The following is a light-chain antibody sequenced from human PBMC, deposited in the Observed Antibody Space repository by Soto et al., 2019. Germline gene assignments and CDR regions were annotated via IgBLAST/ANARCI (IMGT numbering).Light chain of an antibody. V-gene: IGKV3-11*01. CDR3: QQRSNWPSIT. CDR1: QSVSSY. CDR2: DAS. Sequence: EIVLTQSPATLSLSPGERATLSCRASQSVSSYLAWYQQKPGQAPRLLIYDASNRATGIPARFSGSGSGTDFTLTISSLEPEDFAVYYCQQRSNWPSITFGQ. J-gene: IGKJ5*01.